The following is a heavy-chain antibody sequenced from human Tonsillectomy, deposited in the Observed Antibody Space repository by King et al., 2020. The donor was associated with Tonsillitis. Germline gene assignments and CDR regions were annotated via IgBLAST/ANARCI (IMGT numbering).Heavy chain of an antibody. CDR1: GFTFSSYS. D-gene: IGHD2-21*01. CDR3: ARVARGDPGWYFDL. Sequence: VQLVESGGGLVKPGGSLRLSCAASGFTFSSYSMNWVRQAPGKGLEWVSSISSSSSYIYYADSVKGQFTISRDNAKNSLYLQMNSLRAEDSAVYYCARVARGDPGWYFDLWGRGTLVTVSS. J-gene: IGHJ2*01. V-gene: IGHV3-21*01. CDR2: ISSSSSYI.